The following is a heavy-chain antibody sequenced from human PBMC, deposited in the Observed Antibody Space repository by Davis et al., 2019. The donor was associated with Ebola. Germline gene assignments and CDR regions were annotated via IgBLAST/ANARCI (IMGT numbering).Heavy chain of an antibody. Sequence: SMKGRFTLSRYNSKNTLYLQMNSLRAEETAVYYCVSGVLGTIDYWGQGTLVTVSS. D-gene: IGHD3-10*01. CDR3: VSGVLGTIDY. V-gene: IGHV3-30*01. J-gene: IGHJ4*02.